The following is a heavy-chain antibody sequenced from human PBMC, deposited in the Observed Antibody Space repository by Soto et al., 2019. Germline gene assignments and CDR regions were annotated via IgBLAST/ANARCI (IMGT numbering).Heavy chain of an antibody. Sequence: GGSLRLSCAASGVTFSGSAMHWVRQASGKGLEWVGRIRSKANSYATAYAASVKGRFTISRDDSKNTAYLQMNSLKTEDTAVYYCTRHAAEDDEVFDYWGQGTLVTVSS. CDR2: IRSKANSYAT. CDR3: TRHAAEDDEVFDY. V-gene: IGHV3-73*01. CDR1: GVTFSGSA. D-gene: IGHD6-13*01. J-gene: IGHJ4*02.